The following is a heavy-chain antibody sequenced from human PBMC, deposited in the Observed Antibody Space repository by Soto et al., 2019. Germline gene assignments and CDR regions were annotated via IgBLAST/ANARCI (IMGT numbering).Heavy chain of an antibody. CDR2: IYTSGST. D-gene: IGHD3-22*01. CDR1: GGSISSYY. V-gene: IGHV4-4*07. CDR3: ARDYYDSSGYYYAYHYFDD. J-gene: IGHJ4*02. Sequence: QVQLQESGPGLVKPSETLSLTCTVSGGSISSYYWSWIRQPAGKGLEWIGRIYTSGSTNYNPSLKSRVTRSVDTAKNQFSLKLSSVTAADTAVYYCARDYYDSSGYYYAYHYFDDWGQGTLVTVSS.